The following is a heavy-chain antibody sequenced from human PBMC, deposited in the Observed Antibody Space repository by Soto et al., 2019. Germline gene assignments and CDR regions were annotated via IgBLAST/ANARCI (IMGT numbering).Heavy chain of an antibody. CDR3: ARGFSSGWPFGY. CDR1: GYTFTNYY. Sequence: QVQLVQSGAEVKKPGASVKVSCKASGYTFTNYYMHWVRQAPGQGLEWMGIINPSGGSTTYAQKFQGRVTMTRDTSRSTVYMELSSLRSEDTAVYYCARGFSSGWPFGYWGQGTPVTVSS. CDR2: INPSGGST. D-gene: IGHD6-19*01. J-gene: IGHJ4*02. V-gene: IGHV1-46*01.